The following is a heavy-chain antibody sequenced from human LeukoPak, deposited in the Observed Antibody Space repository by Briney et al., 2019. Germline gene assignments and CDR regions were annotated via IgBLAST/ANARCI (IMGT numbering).Heavy chain of an antibody. Sequence: SETLSLTCVVSGGSFSGYLWSWIRQPPGKGLEWIGYIYYSGSTNYNPSLKSRVTISVDTSKNQFSLKLSSVTAADTAVYYCARHGGSGSYWGDYYYYYGMDVWGQGTTVTVSS. CDR1: GGSFSGYL. V-gene: IGHV4-59*08. CDR2: IYYSGST. D-gene: IGHD1-26*01. CDR3: ARHGGSGSYWGDYYYYYGMDV. J-gene: IGHJ6*02.